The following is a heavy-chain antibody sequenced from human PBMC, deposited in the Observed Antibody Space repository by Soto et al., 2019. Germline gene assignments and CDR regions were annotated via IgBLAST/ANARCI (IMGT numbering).Heavy chain of an antibody. Sequence: PGGSLRLSCAASGFTFSSYGMHWVRQAPGKGLEWVAVISYDGSNKYYADSVKGRFTISRDNSKNTLYPQMNSLRAEDTAVYYCAKDSPRWLVPLYYYYGMDVWGQGTTVTVSS. V-gene: IGHV3-30*18. CDR2: ISYDGSNK. J-gene: IGHJ6*02. CDR1: GFTFSSYG. D-gene: IGHD6-19*01. CDR3: AKDSPRWLVPLYYYYGMDV.